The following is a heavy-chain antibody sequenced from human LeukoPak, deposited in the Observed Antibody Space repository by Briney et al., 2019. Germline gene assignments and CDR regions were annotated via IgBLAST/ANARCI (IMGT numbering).Heavy chain of an antibody. D-gene: IGHD3-3*01. J-gene: IGHJ4*01. V-gene: IGHV3-21*01. Sequence: VGSLRLSSAPSGFSFSDYTMNGVRHAPPQGLDWVSSISSGAIHINSADSLKGRFTISRDNDKISLYLKMNSLRPEDMAVYYCTKDRGFLEYLPRNFDNWGQGTLVTVSS. CDR2: ISSGAIHI. CDR1: GFSFSDYT. CDR3: TKDRGFLEYLPRNFDN.